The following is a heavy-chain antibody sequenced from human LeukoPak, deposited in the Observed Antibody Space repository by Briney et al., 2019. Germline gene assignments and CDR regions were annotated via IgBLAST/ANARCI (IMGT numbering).Heavy chain of an antibody. CDR1: GGSISSGGYY. V-gene: IGHV4-31*03. Sequence: SQTLSLTCTVSGGSISSGGYYWSWIRQHPGKGLEWIGYIYYSGSTYYNPSLRSRVTISVDSSKNQFSLKLSSVTAADTAVYYCGRGSIVKTVVRGLLDYWGQGTLVTVSS. D-gene: IGHD3-10*01. CDR3: GRGSIVKTVVRGLLDY. J-gene: IGHJ4*02. CDR2: IYYSGST.